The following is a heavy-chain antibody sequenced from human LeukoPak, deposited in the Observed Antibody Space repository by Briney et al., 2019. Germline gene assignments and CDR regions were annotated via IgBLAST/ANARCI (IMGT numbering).Heavy chain of an antibody. D-gene: IGHD6-13*01. CDR1: GGSIRSTSYF. CDR3: ARLSGGAAADVWFDP. Sequence: PSETLSLTCIVSGGSIRSTSYFWGWIRQPPGKGLEWIGSIYYSGITYYNPSLKSRVTISVDTSKNQVSLKLSSVTAADTALYYCARLSGGAAADVWFDPWGQGTLVTVSS. V-gene: IGHV4-39*07. CDR2: IYYSGIT. J-gene: IGHJ5*02.